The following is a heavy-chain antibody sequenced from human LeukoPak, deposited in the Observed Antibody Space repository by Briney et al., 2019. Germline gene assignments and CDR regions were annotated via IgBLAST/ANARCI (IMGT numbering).Heavy chain of an antibody. CDR1: GFTFSSYG. CDR2: IRYDGSNK. CDR3: AKDRVAAAGEGDY. V-gene: IGHV3-30*02. D-gene: IGHD6-13*01. J-gene: IGHJ4*02. Sequence: GGSLTLSCATSGFTFSSYGIHWVRQPPGKGLEWVAFIRYDGSNKYYEDSVKGRFTISRDNSKNTLYLQMNSLRDEDTAVYYCAKDRVAAAGEGDYWGQGTLVTVSS.